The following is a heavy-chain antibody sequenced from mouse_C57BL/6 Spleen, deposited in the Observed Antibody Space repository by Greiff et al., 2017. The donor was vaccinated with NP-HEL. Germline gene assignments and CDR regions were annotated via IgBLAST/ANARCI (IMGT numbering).Heavy chain of an antibody. CDR3: AREPSSTVAFDY. V-gene: IGHV5-4*01. D-gene: IGHD1-1*01. J-gene: IGHJ2*01. CDR2: ISDGGSYT. CDR1: GFTFSSYA. Sequence: EVQLVESGGGLVKPGGSLKLSCAASGFTFSSYAMSWVRQTPEKRLEWVATISDGGSYTYYPDNVKGRFTISRDNAKNNLYLQMSHLKSEDTAMYYCAREPSSTVAFDYWGQGTTLTVSS.